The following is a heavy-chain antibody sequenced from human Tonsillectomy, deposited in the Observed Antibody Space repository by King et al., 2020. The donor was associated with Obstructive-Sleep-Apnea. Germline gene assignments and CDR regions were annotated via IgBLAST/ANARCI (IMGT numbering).Heavy chain of an antibody. D-gene: IGHD1-26*01. CDR1: GSTFSSYA. J-gene: IGHJ4*02. CDR3: ALLVGGSYYPPRY. CDR2: ISGSGGST. V-gene: IGHV3-23*04. Sequence: VQLVESGGGLVQPGGSLRLSCAASGSTFSSYAMSWVRQAPGKGLEWVSAISGSGGSTYYADSVKGRFTISRDNSKNTLYLQMNSLRAEDTAVYYCALLVGGSYYPPRYWGQGTLVTVSS.